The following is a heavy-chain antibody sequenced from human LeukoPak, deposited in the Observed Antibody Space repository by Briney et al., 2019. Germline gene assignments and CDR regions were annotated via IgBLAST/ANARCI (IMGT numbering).Heavy chain of an antibody. J-gene: IGHJ3*02. Sequence: PGGSLRLSCAASGFTVSSNYMSWVRQAPGKGLEWVSVIYSGGSTNYADSVKGRFTISRDNAKNSLYLQMNSLRAEDTAVYYCARPRGGAYAGAFDIWGQGTMVTVSS. D-gene: IGHD1-26*01. CDR3: ARPRGGAYAGAFDI. CDR2: IYSGGST. V-gene: IGHV3-53*01. CDR1: GFTVSSNY.